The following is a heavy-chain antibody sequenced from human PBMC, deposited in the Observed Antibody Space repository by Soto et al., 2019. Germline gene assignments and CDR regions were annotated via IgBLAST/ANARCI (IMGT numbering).Heavy chain of an antibody. CDR2: ISSSSSYI. J-gene: IGHJ4*02. CDR3: ASSKAPGVVVTAMNY. V-gene: IGHV3-21*01. D-gene: IGHD2-21*02. CDR1: GFTFSSYS. Sequence: GESLKISCAASGFTFSSYSMNWVRQAPGKGLEWVSSISSSSSYIYYADSVKGRFTISRDNAKNSLYLQMNSLRAEDTAVYYCASSKAPGVVVTAMNYWGQGTLVTVSS.